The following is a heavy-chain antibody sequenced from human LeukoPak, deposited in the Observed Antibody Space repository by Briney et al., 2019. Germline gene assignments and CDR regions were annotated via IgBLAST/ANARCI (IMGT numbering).Heavy chain of an antibody. CDR3: ARAEVAVAGAPFNDY. V-gene: IGHV1-18*01. D-gene: IGHD6-19*01. CDR1: GYTFTNYG. J-gene: IGHJ4*02. CDR2: ISAYNGNT. Sequence: GASVKVSCKASGYTFTNYGISWVRQAPGQGLEWMGWISAYNGNTNYAQKLQGRVTMTTDTSTSTAYMELRSLRSDDTAVYYCARAEVAVAGAPFNDYWGQGTLVTVSS.